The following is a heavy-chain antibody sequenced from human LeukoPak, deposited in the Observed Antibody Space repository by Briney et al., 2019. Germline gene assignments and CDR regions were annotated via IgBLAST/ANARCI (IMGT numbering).Heavy chain of an antibody. D-gene: IGHD3-9*01. CDR3: ARATMYYDILTGYYMAWFDP. Sequence: SQTLSLTCAISGDSVSSNSAAWNWIRQSPSRGLEWLGRTYYRSKLYNDYAVSVKSRITINPDTSKNQFSLQLNSVTPEDTAVYYCARATMYYDILTGYYMAWFDPWGQGTLVTVSS. CDR2: TYYRSKLYN. J-gene: IGHJ5*02. CDR1: GDSVSSNSAA. V-gene: IGHV6-1*01.